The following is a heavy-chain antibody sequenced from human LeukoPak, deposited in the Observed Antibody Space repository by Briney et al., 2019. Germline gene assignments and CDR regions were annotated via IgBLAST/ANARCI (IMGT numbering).Heavy chain of an antibody. CDR3: AKDRIAAAGTFDY. J-gene: IGHJ4*02. V-gene: IGHV3-30*04. Sequence: GGSLRLSCAASGLTFSNYAIHWVRQAPGKGLEWVAVISYDGSNKYYADSVKGRFTISRDNSKNTLYLQMNSLRAEDTAVYYCAKDRIAAAGTFDYWGQGTLVTVSS. CDR2: ISYDGSNK. CDR1: GLTFSNYA. D-gene: IGHD6-13*01.